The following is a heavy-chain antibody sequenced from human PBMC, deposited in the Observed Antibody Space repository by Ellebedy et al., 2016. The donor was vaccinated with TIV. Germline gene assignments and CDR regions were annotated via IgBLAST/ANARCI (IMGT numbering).Heavy chain of an antibody. Sequence: SETLSLTCSVSGGSVSTTNCYWGWIRQPPGKGLEWIGSFYYSGSTYDTPSLKSRVTISKDTSKNQLSLKLSSVTAADTAIYYCAGDEYSRTWYKHWGQGILVTVSS. V-gene: IGHV4-39*07. CDR2: FYYSGST. CDR1: GGSVSTTNCY. D-gene: IGHD6-13*01. J-gene: IGHJ1*01. CDR3: AGDEYSRTWYKH.